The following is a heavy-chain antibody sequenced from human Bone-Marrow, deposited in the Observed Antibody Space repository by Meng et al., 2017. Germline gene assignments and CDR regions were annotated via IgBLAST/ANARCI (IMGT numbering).Heavy chain of an antibody. CDR3: ARDSAGSYYDSSGYYSHYYGMDV. J-gene: IGHJ6*02. Sequence: SVKVSCKASGGTFSSYAISWVRQAPGQGLEWMGGIIPIFGTANYAQKFQGRVTITTDESTSTAYMELSSLRSEDTAVYYCARDSAGSYYDSSGYYSHYYGMDVWGQRTTVTVSS. CDR1: GGTFSSYA. D-gene: IGHD3-22*01. V-gene: IGHV1-69*05. CDR2: IIPIFGTA.